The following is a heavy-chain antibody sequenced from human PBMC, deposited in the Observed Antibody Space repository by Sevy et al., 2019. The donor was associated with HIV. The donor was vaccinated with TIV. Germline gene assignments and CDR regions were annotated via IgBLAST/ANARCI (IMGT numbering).Heavy chain of an antibody. D-gene: IGHD6-13*01. CDR3: AREAPRIAQFDY. Sequence: SETLSLTCTVSGGSVSSSSYYWGWNRQPPGKGLDWIGSIYYSGSTYYNPSLKSRVTISVDTSKNQFCLKVRSVTAADTAVYYCAREAPRIAQFDYWGQGALVTVSS. CDR1: GGSVSSSSYY. J-gene: IGHJ4*02. CDR2: IYYSGST. V-gene: IGHV4-39*02.